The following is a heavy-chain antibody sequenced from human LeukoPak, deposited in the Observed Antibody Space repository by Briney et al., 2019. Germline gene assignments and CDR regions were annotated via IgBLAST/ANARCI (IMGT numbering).Heavy chain of an antibody. V-gene: IGHV4-34*01. Sequence: PSETLSLTCAVYGGSFSGYYWSWIRQPPGKGLEWIGEINHSGSTNYNPSLKSRVTISVDTSKTQFSLKLRPVTAADTAVYYCARGLSIGLYSYYYYMDVWGKGTTVTVSS. D-gene: IGHD2/OR15-2a*01. J-gene: IGHJ6*03. CDR2: INHSGST. CDR1: GGSFSGYY. CDR3: ARGLSIGLYSYYYYMDV.